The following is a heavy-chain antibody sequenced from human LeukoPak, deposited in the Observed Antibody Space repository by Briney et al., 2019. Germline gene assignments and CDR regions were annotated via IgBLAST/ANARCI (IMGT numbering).Heavy chain of an antibody. J-gene: IGHJ3*01. V-gene: IGHV4-4*02. D-gene: IGHD3-22*01. CDR1: GGSISTNDW. CDR2: IYHSGRT. CDR3: ARERQIAVITGSTFDL. Sequence: PSETLSLTCTVSGGSISTNDWWSWVRQPPGKGLEWIGEIYHSGRTYSNPSLKSRVTISVDKSKNQFPLNLTSLTAADTAVYYCARERQIAVITGSTFDLWGPGALVTVSS.